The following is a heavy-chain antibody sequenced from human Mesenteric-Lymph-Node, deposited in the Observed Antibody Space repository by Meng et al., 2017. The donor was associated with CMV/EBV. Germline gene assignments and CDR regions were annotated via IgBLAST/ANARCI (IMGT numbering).Heavy chain of an antibody. V-gene: IGHV3-20*04. CDR2: INWNGGST. CDR3: ARDFSAYCSSTSCYPGAY. J-gene: IGHJ4*02. CDR1: GFTVSSNY. Sequence: GESLKISCVASGFTVSSNYMNWARQAPGKGLEWVSGINWNGGSTGYADSVKGRFTISRDNAKNSLYLQMNSLRAEDTALYYCARDFSAYCSSTSCYPGAYWGQGTLVTVSS. D-gene: IGHD2-2*01.